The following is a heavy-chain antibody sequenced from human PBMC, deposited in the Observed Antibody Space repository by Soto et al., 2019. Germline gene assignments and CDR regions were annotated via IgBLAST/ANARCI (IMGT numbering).Heavy chain of an antibody. Sequence: SETLSLTCTVSGGSISSYYWSWIRQPSGKGQEWIGYINYSGSTNYNPSLKSRVTISVDTSKNQFSLKLSSLSAADTAVYYCARASDLHCSGGSCYSGWKYYYYYMDVWGKGTTVTVSS. J-gene: IGHJ6*03. CDR1: GGSISSYY. V-gene: IGHV4-59*01. CDR2: INYSGST. CDR3: ARASDLHCSGGSCYSGWKYYYYYMDV. D-gene: IGHD2-15*01.